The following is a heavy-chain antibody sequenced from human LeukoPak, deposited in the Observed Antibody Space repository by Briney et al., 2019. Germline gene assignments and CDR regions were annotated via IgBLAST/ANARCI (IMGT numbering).Heavy chain of an antibody. D-gene: IGHD3-9*01. CDR3: ARSRGTYYDILTGYNDAFDI. CDR2: IYYSGST. CDR1: GGSISSGGYY. Sequence: SETLSLTCTVSGGSISSGGYYWSWIRQHPGKGLEWIGYIYYSGSTYYNPSLKSRVTISVDTSKNQFSLKLSSVTAADTAVYYCARSRGTYYDILTGYNDAFDIWGQGTMVTVSS. J-gene: IGHJ3*02. V-gene: IGHV4-31*03.